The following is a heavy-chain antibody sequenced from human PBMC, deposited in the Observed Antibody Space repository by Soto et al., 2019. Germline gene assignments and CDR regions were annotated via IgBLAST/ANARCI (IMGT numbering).Heavy chain of an antibody. CDR2: MIPIFGTA. J-gene: IGHJ6*02. CDR3: ATRVLGYCSSTSCSYYYGMDV. D-gene: IGHD2-2*01. CDR1: GGTFSSYA. Sequence: QVQLVQSGAEVKKPGSSVKVSCKASGGTFSSYAISWVRQAPGQGLECMGGMIPIFGTANYAQKLQGRVTITADESTSTAYMELSSLRSEDTAVYSCATRVLGYCSSTSCSYYYGMDVWGQGTTVTVSS. V-gene: IGHV1-69*01.